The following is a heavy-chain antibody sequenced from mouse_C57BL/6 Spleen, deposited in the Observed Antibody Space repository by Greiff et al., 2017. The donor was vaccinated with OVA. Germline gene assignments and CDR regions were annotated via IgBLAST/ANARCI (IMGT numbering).Heavy chain of an antibody. V-gene: IGHV5-15*01. CDR3: ARGDCYGSSSAWFAY. Sequence: EVKLVESGGGLVQPGGSLKLSCAASGFTFSDYGMAWVRQAPRKGPEWVAFISNLAYSIYYADTVTGRFTISRENAKNTLYLELRSLRSEDMAMYYCARGDCYGSSSAWFAYWGQGTLVTVSA. J-gene: IGHJ3*01. CDR1: GFTFSDYG. D-gene: IGHD1-1*01. CDR2: ISNLAYSI.